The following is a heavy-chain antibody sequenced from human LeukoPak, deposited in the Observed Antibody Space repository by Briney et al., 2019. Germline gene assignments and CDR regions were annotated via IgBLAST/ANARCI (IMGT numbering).Heavy chain of an antibody. Sequence: SETLSLTCTVSGGSISSSSYYWGWIRQPPGKGLEWIGSIYYSGSTYYNPSLKSRVTISLDTSRNQFSLKLNSVTAADTAVYYCARDERYDSSGYPFDYWGQGTLVTVSS. D-gene: IGHD3-22*01. CDR1: GGSISSSSYY. CDR2: IYYSGST. J-gene: IGHJ4*02. V-gene: IGHV4-39*07. CDR3: ARDERYDSSGYPFDY.